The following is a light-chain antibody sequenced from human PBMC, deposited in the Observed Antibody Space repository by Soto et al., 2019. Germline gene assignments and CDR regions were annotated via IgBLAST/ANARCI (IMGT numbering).Light chain of an antibody. J-gene: IGKJ4*01. Sequence: EIVLSQSPGTLSLSPGERATLSCRASQSVSSNYLAWYQQKPGQAPRLLIYDASRRATGIPDRFSGSGSGTDFTLAISRLEPEDFAVYYCQQYGRSPLTFGGGTKVEIK. CDR2: DAS. CDR1: QSVSSNY. CDR3: QQYGRSPLT. V-gene: IGKV3-20*01.